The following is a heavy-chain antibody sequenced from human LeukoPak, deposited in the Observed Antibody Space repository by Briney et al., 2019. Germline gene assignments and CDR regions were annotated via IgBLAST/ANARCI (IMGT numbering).Heavy chain of an antibody. D-gene: IGHD7-27*01. V-gene: IGHV3-30*02. CDR3: AKDLAWGFDY. J-gene: IGHJ4*02. CDR2: IRHDGSNH. CDR1: GFTFSGYG. Sequence: PGGFLRLSCAASGFTFSGYGMHWVRQAPGKGLEWVTFIRHDGSNHNYADSVKGRFTISRDNFKNTLYLQMNSLRPEDTALYYCAKDLAWGFDYWGQGTLVTVSS.